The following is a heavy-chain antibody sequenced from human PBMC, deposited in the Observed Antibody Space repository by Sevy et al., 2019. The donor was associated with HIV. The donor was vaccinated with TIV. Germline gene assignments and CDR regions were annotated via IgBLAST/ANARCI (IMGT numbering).Heavy chain of an antibody. CDR3: ARDSGYTGYD. J-gene: IGHJ4*02. CDR2: ISRSSTYI. Sequence: GGSLRLSCATSGFTFSTYSMNWVRQAPGKGLEWVSSISRSSTYIYYTDSVKGRFTLSRDNARNSLYLQMNSQRVDDTAVYYCARDSGYTGYDWGQGTLVTVSS. CDR1: GFTFSTYS. D-gene: IGHD5-12*01. V-gene: IGHV3-21*01.